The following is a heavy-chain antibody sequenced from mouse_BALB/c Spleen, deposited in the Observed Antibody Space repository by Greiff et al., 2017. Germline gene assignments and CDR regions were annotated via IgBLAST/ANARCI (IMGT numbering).Heavy chain of an antibody. V-gene: IGHV1-4*01. CDR2: INPSSGYT. CDR3: AVYGRAGGSAMDY. Sequence: QVQLQQSGAELARPGASVKMSCKASGYTFTSYTMHWVKQRPGQGLEWIGYINPSSGYTNYNQKFKYKATLTADKSSSTAYMQLSSLTSEDSEVYYFAVYGRAGGSAMDYWGQGTSVTVSS. J-gene: IGHJ4*01. CDR1: GYTFTSYT. D-gene: IGHD1-1*01.